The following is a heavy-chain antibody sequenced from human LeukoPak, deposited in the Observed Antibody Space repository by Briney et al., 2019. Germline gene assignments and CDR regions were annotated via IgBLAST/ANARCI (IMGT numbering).Heavy chain of an antibody. V-gene: IGHV3-30*03. CDR2: ISYDGSNK. J-gene: IGHJ4*02. Sequence: GRSLRLSCAASGFTFSSYGMHWVRQAPGKGLEWVAVISYDGSNKYYADSVKGRFTISRDNSKNTLYLQMNSLRAEDTAVYYCARALTAVAGFFDYWGQGTLVTVSS. D-gene: IGHD6-19*01. CDR1: GFTFSSYG. CDR3: ARALTAVAGFFDY.